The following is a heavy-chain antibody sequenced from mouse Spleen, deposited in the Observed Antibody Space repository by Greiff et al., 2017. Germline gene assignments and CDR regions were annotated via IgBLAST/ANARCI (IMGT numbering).Heavy chain of an antibody. Sequence: EVMLVESGGGLVKPGGSLKLSCAASGFTFSDYGMHWVRQAPEKGLEWVAYISSGSSTIYYADTVKGRFTISRDNAKNTLFLQMTSLRSEDTAMYYCAGNRYDWYFDVWGAGTTVTVSS. CDR2: ISSGSSTI. CDR3: AGNRYDWYFDV. CDR1: GFTFSDYG. D-gene: IGHD2-14*01. V-gene: IGHV5-17*01. J-gene: IGHJ1*01.